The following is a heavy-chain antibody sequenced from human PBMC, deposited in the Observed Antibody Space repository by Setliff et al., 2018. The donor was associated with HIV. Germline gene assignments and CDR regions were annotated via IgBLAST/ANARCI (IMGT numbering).Heavy chain of an antibody. CDR3: TRRRRAPGIEDLEAY. CDR2: IYPGDSDT. J-gene: IGHJ4*02. D-gene: IGHD1-26*01. Sequence: GESLKISCKGSGYSFPHSWVGWVRQMPGKGLEWVAIIYPGDSDTRYSPSFQGQVTISTDRSITTAYLQWDSLKASDTAMYYCTRRRRAPGIEDLEAYWGQGTLVTVSS. CDR1: GYSFPHSW. V-gene: IGHV5-51*01.